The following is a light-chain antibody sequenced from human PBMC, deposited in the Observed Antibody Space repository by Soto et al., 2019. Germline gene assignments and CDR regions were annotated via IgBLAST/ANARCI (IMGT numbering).Light chain of an antibody. CDR2: AAS. CDR1: QSIFNY. J-gene: IGKJ1*01. Sequence: DIQLTQSPSSLSASVGDRVTITCRASQSIFNYFNWYQQKPGKAPKLLIYAASSLQSGVPSRFSGGGAGTDFTLTISSLQPEDFATYYCQHSYSSPWTFGLGTKVEIK. CDR3: QHSYSSPWT. V-gene: IGKV1-39*01.